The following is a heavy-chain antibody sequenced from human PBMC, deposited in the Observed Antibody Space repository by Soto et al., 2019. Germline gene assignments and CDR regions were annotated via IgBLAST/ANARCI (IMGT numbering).Heavy chain of an antibody. Sequence: SGPTLVNPTQTLTLTCTSSGFSLSTSGMCVSWIRQPPGKALEWLALIDWDDDKYYNTSLKTRLTISKDTSKNQVVLTMTNMDTVDTATYYCARIPNRHYDFGSGCYTGGNGMDVWGQGTKLTVSS. CDR2: IDWDDDK. D-gene: IGHD3-3*01. CDR1: GFSLSTSGMC. V-gene: IGHV2-70*01. CDR3: ARIPNRHYDFGSGCYTGGNGMDV. J-gene: IGHJ6*02.